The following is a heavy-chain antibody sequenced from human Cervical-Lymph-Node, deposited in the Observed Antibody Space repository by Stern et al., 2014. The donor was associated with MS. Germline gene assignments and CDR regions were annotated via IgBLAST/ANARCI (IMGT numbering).Heavy chain of an antibody. V-gene: IGHV4-31*03. D-gene: IGHD3-3*01. CDR3: ARVSYDFWSGYYVFDY. Sequence: QLQLQESGPGLVKPSQTLSLTCTVSGGSISSGGYYWSWIRQHPGKGLEWIGYIYYSGSTYYNPSLKSRVTISVDTPKNQFSLKLSSVTAADTAVYYCARVSYDFWSGYYVFDYWGQGTLVTVSS. CDR1: GGSISSGGYY. J-gene: IGHJ4*02. CDR2: IYYSGST.